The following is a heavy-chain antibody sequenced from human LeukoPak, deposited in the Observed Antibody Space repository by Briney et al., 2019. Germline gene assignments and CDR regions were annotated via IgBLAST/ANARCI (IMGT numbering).Heavy chain of an antibody. Sequence: GESLKISCKGSGYSFTTSWIGWVRQMPGKGLEWMGIIYPGDSHTRYSPSFQGQVTISADRSISTAYLQWSSLKASDTAMYYCARPPAASSSYAFDIWGQGTMVTVSS. CDR2: IYPGDSHT. V-gene: IGHV5-51*01. CDR3: ARPPAASSSYAFDI. J-gene: IGHJ3*02. D-gene: IGHD6-6*01. CDR1: GYSFTTSW.